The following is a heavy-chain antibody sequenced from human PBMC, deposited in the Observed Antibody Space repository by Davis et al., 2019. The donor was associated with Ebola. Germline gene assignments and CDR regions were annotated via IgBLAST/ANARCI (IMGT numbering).Heavy chain of an antibody. CDR1: GFTFSGSA. CDR3: TSQPSYIVGVDY. D-gene: IGHD1-26*01. CDR2: IRSKATSYAT. V-gene: IGHV3-73*01. J-gene: IGHJ4*02. Sequence: PGGSLRLSCAASGFTFSGSAMHWVRQASGKGLEWVGRIRSKATSYATAYAASVKGRFTISRDDLKNTAYLKMNSLKTEDTAVYYCTSQPSYIVGVDYWGQGTLVTVSS.